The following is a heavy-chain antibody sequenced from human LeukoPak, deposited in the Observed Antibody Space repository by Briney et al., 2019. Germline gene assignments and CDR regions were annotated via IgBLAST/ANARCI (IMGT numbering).Heavy chain of an antibody. CDR3: ARAGGSYHNPFDY. V-gene: IGHV3-74*01. CDR1: GFTFSSYW. Sequence: GGSLRLSCAASGFTFSSYWMHWVRQAPGKGLVWVSRINSDGSSTSCADSVKGRFTISRDNAKNTLYLQMNSLRAEDTAVYYCARAGGSYHNPFDYWGQGTLVTVSS. CDR2: INSDGSST. J-gene: IGHJ4*02. D-gene: IGHD1-26*01.